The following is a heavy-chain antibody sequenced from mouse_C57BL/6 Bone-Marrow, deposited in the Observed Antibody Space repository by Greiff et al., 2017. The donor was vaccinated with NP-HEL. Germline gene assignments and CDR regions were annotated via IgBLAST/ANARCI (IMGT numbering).Heavy chain of an antibody. J-gene: IGHJ4*01. V-gene: IGHV14-3*01. CDR3: ARSQLRRRKNYAMDY. CDR1: GFNIKNTY. D-gene: IGHD3-2*02. CDR2: IDPANGNT. Sequence: EVQLQQSVAELVRPGASVKLSCTASGFNIKNTYMHWVKQRPEQGLEWIGRIDPANGNTKYAPKFQGKATITADTSSNTAYLQLSSLTSEDTAIYYWARSQLRRRKNYAMDYWGQGTSVTVSS.